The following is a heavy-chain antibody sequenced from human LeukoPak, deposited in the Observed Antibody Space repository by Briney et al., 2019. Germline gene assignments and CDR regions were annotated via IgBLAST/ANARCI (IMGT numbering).Heavy chain of an antibody. Sequence: KSSETLSLTCSVSGGSINGYPWTGIRRPPGRRVEGVGHISYTGTTNYNPSLTARVAISVDTSKNQLSLKLTSVTAADTGMYFCARLGGNWNSPGRDYWGQGTLVTVSS. V-gene: IGHV4-59*08. D-gene: IGHD1-7*01. CDR2: ISYTGTT. CDR3: ARLGGNWNSPGRDY. J-gene: IGHJ4*02. CDR1: GGSINGYP.